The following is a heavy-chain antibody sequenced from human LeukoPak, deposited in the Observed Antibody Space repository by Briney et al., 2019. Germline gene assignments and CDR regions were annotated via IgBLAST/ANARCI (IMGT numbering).Heavy chain of an antibody. CDR1: GGTFSSYA. D-gene: IGHD6-6*01. CDR2: IIPIFGTA. V-gene: IGHV1-69*13. CDR3: ANSSFQDYYYMDV. J-gene: IGHJ6*03. Sequence: ASVKVSCKASGGTFSSYAISWVRQAPGQGLEWMGGIIPIFGTANYAQKFQGRVTITADESTSTAYMELRSLRSDDTAVYYCANSSFQDYYYMDVWGKGTTVTVSS.